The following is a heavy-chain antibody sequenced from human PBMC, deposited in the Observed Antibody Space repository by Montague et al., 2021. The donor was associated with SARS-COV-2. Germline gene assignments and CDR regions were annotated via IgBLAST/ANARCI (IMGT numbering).Heavy chain of an antibody. Sequence: SETLSLTCDVSGESISSYYWSWIRQSPGKGLEWIGYVHYTGSTKYTPSLKTRVTLSLDTPKNHFSLKLRSVTAADTAIYYCARAQNACFIANCVNYFDVWGLGALVTVSS. CDR1: GESISSYY. V-gene: IGHV4-59*01. CDR3: ARAQNACFIANCVNYFDV. CDR2: VHYTGST. D-gene: IGHD1-1*01. J-gene: IGHJ4*02.